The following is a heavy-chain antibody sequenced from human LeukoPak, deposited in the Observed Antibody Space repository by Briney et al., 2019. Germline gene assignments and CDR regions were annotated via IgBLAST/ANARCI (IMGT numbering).Heavy chain of an antibody. CDR2: IKSKIHGGAT. Sequence: GGSLRLSCVASRFTFSNAWMSWVRQAPGKGLEWVGRIKSKIHGGATDYAAPVKGRFTISRDDSKNTLYVQMDSLKIEDTGVYYCTTDVSCSSTTCFIPWGQGTLVTVSS. CDR3: TTDVSCSSTTCFIP. J-gene: IGHJ5*02. V-gene: IGHV3-15*01. CDR1: RFTFSNAW. D-gene: IGHD2-2*01.